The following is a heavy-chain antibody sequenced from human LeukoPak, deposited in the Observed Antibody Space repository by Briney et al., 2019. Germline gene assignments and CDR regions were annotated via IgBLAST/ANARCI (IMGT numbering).Heavy chain of an antibody. CDR1: GGSISSGNYY. J-gene: IGHJ4*02. D-gene: IGHD2-2*01. CDR2: IHYSGTT. CDR3: ARGPTYQPIDS. V-gene: IGHV4-39*02. Sequence: SETLSLTCTVSGGSISSGNYYWGWIRQPPGKGLDWIASIHYSGTTYYNPPLKSRVTISVDTSKNHFSLKLSSVTAADTAVYYCARGPTYQPIDSWGQGTLVTVSS.